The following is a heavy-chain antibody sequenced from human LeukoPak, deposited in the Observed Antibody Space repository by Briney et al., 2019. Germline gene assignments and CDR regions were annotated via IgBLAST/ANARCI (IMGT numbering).Heavy chain of an antibody. CDR1: GGSISSSSSYY. J-gene: IGHJ5*02. CDR2: IYYSGST. Sequence: SETLSLTCTASGGSISSSSSYYWGWIRQPPGEGLEWIGSIYYSGSTYYNPSLKSRVTISVDTSKNQFSLKLTSVTAADTAVYYCARVQSRLSWFDPWGQGTLVTVSS. V-gene: IGHV4-39*07. CDR3: ARVQSRLSWFDP.